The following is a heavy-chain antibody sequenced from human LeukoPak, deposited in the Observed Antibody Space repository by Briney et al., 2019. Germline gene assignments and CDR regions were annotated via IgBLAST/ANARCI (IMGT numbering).Heavy chain of an antibody. CDR1: GLSISDNY. Sequence: GGSLRLSCAASGLSISDNYMSWVRQAPGKGLEWVSIIHSGGNIYYADSVKGRFTISRDNSKDTLYLQMNSLRAEDTAVYYCARDRGYAMDVWGQGTTVTVSS. D-gene: IGHD1-1*01. CDR3: ARDRGYAMDV. CDR2: IHSGGNI. J-gene: IGHJ6*02. V-gene: IGHV3-53*01.